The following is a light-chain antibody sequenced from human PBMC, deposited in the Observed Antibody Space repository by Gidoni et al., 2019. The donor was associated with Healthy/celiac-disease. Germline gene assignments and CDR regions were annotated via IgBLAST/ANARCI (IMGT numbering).Light chain of an antibody. CDR2: GAS. J-gene: IGKJ1*01. V-gene: IGKV3-20*01. Sequence: EIVLTQSPGTLSLSPGERATLSCRAIQSVSSSYLAWYQQKPGQAPRLLIYGASSRATGIPDRFSGSGSGTDFTLTISRLEPEDFAVYYCQQYGSSPPRTFXQXTKVEIK. CDR3: QQYGSSPPRT. CDR1: QSVSSSY.